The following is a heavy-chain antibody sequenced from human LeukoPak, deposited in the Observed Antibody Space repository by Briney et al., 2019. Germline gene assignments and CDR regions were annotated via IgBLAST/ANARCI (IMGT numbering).Heavy chain of an antibody. Sequence: GGSLRLSCAASKFTFSSYAIHWVRQAPGKGLEWVAVISYDGSNKYYADSVKGRFTISRDNSKNTLYLQMNSLRAEDTAVYYCARVSSGWHGYLDHWGQGTPVTVSS. CDR3: ARVSSGWHGYLDH. V-gene: IGHV3-30*04. CDR2: ISYDGSNK. J-gene: IGHJ4*02. CDR1: KFTFSSYA. D-gene: IGHD6-25*01.